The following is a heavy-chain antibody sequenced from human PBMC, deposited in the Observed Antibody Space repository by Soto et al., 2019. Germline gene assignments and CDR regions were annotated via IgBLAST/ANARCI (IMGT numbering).Heavy chain of an antibody. V-gene: IGHV3-23*01. J-gene: IGHJ6*02. CDR1: GFTFSSYA. CDR3: AKDSSSWPIYYYYGMDV. Sequence: GGSLRLSCAASGFTFSSYAMSWVRQAPGKGLEWVSAISGSGGSTYYADSVKGRFTISRDNSKNTLYLQMNSLRAEDTAVYYCAKDSSSWPIYYYYGMDVWGQGTTVTVSS. D-gene: IGHD6-13*01. CDR2: ISGSGGST.